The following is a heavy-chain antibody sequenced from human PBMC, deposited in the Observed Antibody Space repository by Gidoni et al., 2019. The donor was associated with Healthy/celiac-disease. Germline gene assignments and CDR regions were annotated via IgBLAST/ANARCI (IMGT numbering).Heavy chain of an antibody. CDR2: IYYSGST. CDR3: ARVEDWNYFDY. D-gene: IGHD1-1*01. CDR1: GGSISSYY. V-gene: IGHV4-59*08. J-gene: IGHJ4*02. Sequence: QVQLQESGPGLVKHSETLSLTCTVSGGSISSYYWSWIRQPPGKGLEWIGYIYYSGSTNYNPSLKSRVTISVDTSKNQFSLKLSSVTAADTAVYYCARVEDWNYFDYWGQGTLVTVSS.